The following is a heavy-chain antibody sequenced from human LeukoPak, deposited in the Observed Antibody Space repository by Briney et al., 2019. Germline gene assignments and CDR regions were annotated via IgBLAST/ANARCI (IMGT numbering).Heavy chain of an antibody. CDR2: IYTSGTT. D-gene: IGHD3-9*01. V-gene: IGHV4-4*07. Sequence: PSETLSLTCTVSGGSISSYYWSWNRQPSGKGLQWIGRIYTSGTTHYNPSLKSRVTISVDTSKNQFSLKLSSVTAADTAVYYCARGVLYYDILTGYLDYYMDVWGKGTTVTISS. J-gene: IGHJ6*03. CDR3: ARGVLYYDILTGYLDYYMDV. CDR1: GGSISSYY.